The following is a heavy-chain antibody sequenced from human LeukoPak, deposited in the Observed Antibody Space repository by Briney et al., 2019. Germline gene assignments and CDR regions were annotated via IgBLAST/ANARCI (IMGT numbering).Heavy chain of an antibody. CDR3: ARFLDWEYYFGY. J-gene: IGHJ4*02. D-gene: IGHD3-9*01. Sequence: SGPALVKPTQTLTLTCTFSGFSLSTSGMCVSWIRQPPGKALEWLARIDWEDDKYYSTSLKTRLTISKATSKNQVVLTMTNMDPVDTATYYCARFLDWEYYFGYWGQGTLVTVSS. V-gene: IGHV2-70*11. CDR1: GFSLSTSGMC. CDR2: IDWEDDK.